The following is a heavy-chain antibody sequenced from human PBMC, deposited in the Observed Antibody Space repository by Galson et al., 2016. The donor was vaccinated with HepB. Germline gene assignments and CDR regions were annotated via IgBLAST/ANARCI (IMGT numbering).Heavy chain of an antibody. D-gene: IGHD2-15*01. CDR3: ARASADIVVAIAATDPHDAFDI. V-gene: IGHV1-18*01. J-gene: IGHJ3*02. CDR1: GYTFSSYS. Sequence: SVKVSCKASGYTFSSYSISWVRQAPGQGLEWMGWISTYNDDPSYAQNFQGRVTMTTDTSSSTVFMELRSLRSDDTAMYFCARASADIVVAIAATDPHDAFDIWGQGTLVTVSS. CDR2: ISTYNDDP.